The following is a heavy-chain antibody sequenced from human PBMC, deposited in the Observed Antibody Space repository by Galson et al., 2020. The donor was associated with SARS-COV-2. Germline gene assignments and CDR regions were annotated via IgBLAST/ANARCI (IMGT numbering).Heavy chain of an antibody. Sequence: SDTLSLTCTVSGGSVTTNPYYWGWNRQPPAKTLEWLGYIYFSGNTYHNPSLQSRITISVDTSKNQFSLKLTSLTAADTAVYYCARHADWGSQIDFWGQGTLVTVSS. V-gene: IGHV4-39*01. CDR3: ARHADWGSQIDF. J-gene: IGHJ4*02. CDR2: IYFSGNT. CDR1: GGSVTTNPYY. D-gene: IGHD7-27*01.